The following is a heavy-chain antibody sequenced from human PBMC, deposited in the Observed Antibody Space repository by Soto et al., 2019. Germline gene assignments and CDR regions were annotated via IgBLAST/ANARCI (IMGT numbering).Heavy chain of an antibody. CDR1: GGTFSSYA. CDR2: IIPIFGTA. D-gene: IGHD4-4*01. Sequence: ASVKVSCKASGGTFSSYAISWVRQAPGQGLEWMGGIIPIFGTANYAQKFQGRVTITADESTSTAYMELSSLRSEDTAVYYCASKEHTTVIDYYYYYGMDVWGHGTTVTVSS. V-gene: IGHV1-69*13. J-gene: IGHJ6*02. CDR3: ASKEHTTVIDYYYYYGMDV.